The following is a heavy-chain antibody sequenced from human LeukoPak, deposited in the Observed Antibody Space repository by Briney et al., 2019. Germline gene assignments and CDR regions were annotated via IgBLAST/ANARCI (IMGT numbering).Heavy chain of an antibody. Sequence: GGSLRVSCKGSGYDFTSYWISWVRQMPGKGLEWMGIIYPGDSDTRYSPSFRGQVTISADKSISTAYLQWSSLKASDTAMYYCASTFYCGGDCCRAFDIWGQGTMVTVSS. CDR2: IYPGDSDT. V-gene: IGHV5-51*01. CDR1: GYDFTSYW. J-gene: IGHJ3*02. D-gene: IGHD2-21*02. CDR3: ASTFYCGGDCCRAFDI.